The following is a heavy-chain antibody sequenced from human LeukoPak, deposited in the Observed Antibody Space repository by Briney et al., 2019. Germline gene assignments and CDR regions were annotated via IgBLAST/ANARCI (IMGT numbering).Heavy chain of an antibody. CDR2: ISPDGKYI. Sequence: GGSLRLSCAASGFTFSSTVMTWVRQAPGKGLEWVSTISPDGKYIYYADSLRGRFTMSRDNSKNTLYLQMNSLRAEDTAVYYCAKDLSGSYYLRYFDYWGQGTLVTASS. CDR3: AKDLSGSYYLRYFDY. J-gene: IGHJ4*02. V-gene: IGHV3-23*01. CDR1: GFTFSSTV. D-gene: IGHD3-10*01.